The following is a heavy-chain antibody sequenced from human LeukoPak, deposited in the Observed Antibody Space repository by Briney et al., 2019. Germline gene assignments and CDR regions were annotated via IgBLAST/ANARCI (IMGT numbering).Heavy chain of an antibody. V-gene: IGHV1-69*04. Sequence: ASVKVSCKTSGGTFSSYAISWVRQAPGQGLEWMGRIIPILGIANYAQKFQGRVTITADKSTSTAYMELSSLRSEDTAVYYCARYSNGDSDAFDIWGQGTMVTVSS. CDR3: ARYSNGDSDAFDI. J-gene: IGHJ3*02. D-gene: IGHD4-17*01. CDR2: IIPILGIA. CDR1: GGTFSSYA.